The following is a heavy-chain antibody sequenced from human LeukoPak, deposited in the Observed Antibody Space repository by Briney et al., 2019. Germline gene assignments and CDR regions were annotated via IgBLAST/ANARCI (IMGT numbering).Heavy chain of an antibody. CDR1: GGSICSNNW. CDR2: IHHSGSA. D-gene: IGHD5-18*01. CDR3: ARDVGTALVTGDY. J-gene: IGHJ4*02. Sequence: PSGTLSLTCGVSGGSICSNNWWSWVPQPPGQGLEWIGEIHHSGSANYNPSLKSRVTISVDKSKNQLSLKLISVTAADTAVYYCARDVGTALVTGDYWGQGTLVTISS. V-gene: IGHV4-4*02.